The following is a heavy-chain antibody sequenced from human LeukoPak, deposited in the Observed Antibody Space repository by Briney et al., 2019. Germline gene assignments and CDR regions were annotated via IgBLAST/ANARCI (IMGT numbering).Heavy chain of an antibody. V-gene: IGHV3-21*01. CDR1: GFTFSSYS. CDR2: ISSSSSYI. J-gene: IGHJ3*02. D-gene: IGHD3-9*01. Sequence: GGSLRLSCAASGFTFSSYSMNWVRQAPGKGLEWVSSISSSSSYIYYADSVKGRFTISRDNAKNSLYLQMNSLRAGDTAVYYCAREYYDILTGERWDAFDIWGQGTMVTVSS. CDR3: AREYYDILTGERWDAFDI.